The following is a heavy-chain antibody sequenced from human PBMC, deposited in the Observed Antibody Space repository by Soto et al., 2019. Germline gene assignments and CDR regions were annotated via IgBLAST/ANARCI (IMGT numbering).Heavy chain of an antibody. V-gene: IGHV3-11*01. Sequence: GPRRLSCAASVFRFSDHYMTWIRQAPGKGLEWVSKISGGGTTMYYADSVKGRFTVSRDNAKNSLYLQMNSLRAEDTAVYYCAGDPYYYGSAFWGQGTLVTVSS. CDR3: AGDPYYYGSAF. CDR2: ISGGGTTM. J-gene: IGHJ4*02. D-gene: IGHD3-10*01. CDR1: VFRFSDHY.